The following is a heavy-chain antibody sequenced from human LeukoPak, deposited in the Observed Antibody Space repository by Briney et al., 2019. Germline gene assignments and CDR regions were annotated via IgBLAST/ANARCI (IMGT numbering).Heavy chain of an antibody. Sequence: SETLSLTCAVYGGSFNNYYWTWIRQPPGKGLEWVGEINHSGSTNYNPSLKSRVTISVDTSKNQFSLKVNSVTAADTAVYYCAGRSRISMVRGLILTPDISDYWGPGTLVTVSS. CDR1: GGSFNNYY. CDR2: INHSGST. D-gene: IGHD3-10*01. V-gene: IGHV4-34*01. J-gene: IGHJ4*02. CDR3: AGRSRISMVRGLILTPDISDY.